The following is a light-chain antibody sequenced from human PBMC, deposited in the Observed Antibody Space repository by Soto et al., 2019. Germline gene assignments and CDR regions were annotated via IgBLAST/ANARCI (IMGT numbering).Light chain of an antibody. V-gene: IGLV2-8*01. CDR1: SSDVGGYNY. J-gene: IGLJ1*01. CDR2: EVS. CDR3: SSYAGSRSYV. Sequence: QSVLTQPPSASGSPGQSVTISCTGTSSDVGGYNYVSWYQQHPGKAPKLMIYEVSQRPSGVPDRFSGSKSGNTASLTVSGLQAEDEADYYCSSYAGSRSYVFGTGTKVTVL.